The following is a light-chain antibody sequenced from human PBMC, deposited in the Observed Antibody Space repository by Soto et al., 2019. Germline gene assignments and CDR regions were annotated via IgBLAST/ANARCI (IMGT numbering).Light chain of an antibody. J-gene: IGLJ2*01. CDR3: SSYTNSSPYVV. V-gene: IGLV2-14*01. Sequence: QSALTQPASVSGSPGQSITISCAGTSSDVGYYNYVSWYQQHPGKAPKLMIYEVSNRPSGVSNRFTGSKSGNTASLTISGLQAEDEAYYYCSSYTNSSPYVVFGGGTQLTV. CDR1: SSDVGYYNY. CDR2: EVS.